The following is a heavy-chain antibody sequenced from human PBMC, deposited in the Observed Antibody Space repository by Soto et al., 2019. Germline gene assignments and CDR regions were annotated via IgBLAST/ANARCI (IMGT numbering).Heavy chain of an antibody. D-gene: IGHD3-3*01. J-gene: IGHJ5*02. CDR1: GGSISSYY. CDR2: IYTSGST. V-gene: IGHV4-4*07. CDR3: ARAKVIFGPDSSWFDP. Sequence: SETLSLTCTVSGGSISSYYWSWIRQPAGKGLEWIGRIYTSGSTNYNPSLKSRVTMSVDTSKNQFSLKLSSVTAADTAVYYCARAKVIFGPDSSWFDPWGQGTLVTVSS.